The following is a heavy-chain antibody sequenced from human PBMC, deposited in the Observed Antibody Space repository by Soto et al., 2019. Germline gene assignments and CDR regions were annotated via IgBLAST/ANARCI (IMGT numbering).Heavy chain of an antibody. CDR3: ARDGRVVAVAGTDYYYGMDV. CDR1: GYTLTELS. Sequence: VKVSCKVSGYTLTELSIHWVLQAPVKVLGWMGGFDPEDGETIYAQKFQGRVTMTEDTSTDTAYMELRRVRSDDTAVYYCARDGRVVAVAGTDYYYGMDVWGQGTTVTVSS. D-gene: IGHD6-19*01. V-gene: IGHV1-24*01. J-gene: IGHJ6*02. CDR2: FDPEDGET.